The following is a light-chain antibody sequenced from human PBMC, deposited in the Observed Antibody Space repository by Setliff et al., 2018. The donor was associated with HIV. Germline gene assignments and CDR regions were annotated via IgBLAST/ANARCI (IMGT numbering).Light chain of an antibody. CDR3: CSYAGSYTYV. Sequence: QSVLAQPASVSCSPGQSITISCTGNRSNVGKYDFVSWYRQYPGKAPELTISDVSTRPSGVPDRFSGSKSGNTASLTISGLQAEDEADYYCCSYAGSYTYVFGTGTKVTV. CDR2: DVS. V-gene: IGLV2-11*02. J-gene: IGLJ1*01. CDR1: RSNVGKYDF.